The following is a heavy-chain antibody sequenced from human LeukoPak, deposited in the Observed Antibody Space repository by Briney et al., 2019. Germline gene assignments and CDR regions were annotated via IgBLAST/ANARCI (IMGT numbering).Heavy chain of an antibody. Sequence: GGSLRLSCAASGFTFSTYGMHWVRQAPGKGLEWVAFIRNDGSIKHYGDSVKGRITISRDNSKNTLYLQMNSLRAEDTAVYYCARAGAARLFFDYWGQGTLVTVSS. CDR3: ARAGAARLFFDY. V-gene: IGHV3-30*02. J-gene: IGHJ4*02. CDR1: GFTFSTYG. D-gene: IGHD6-6*01. CDR2: IRNDGSIK.